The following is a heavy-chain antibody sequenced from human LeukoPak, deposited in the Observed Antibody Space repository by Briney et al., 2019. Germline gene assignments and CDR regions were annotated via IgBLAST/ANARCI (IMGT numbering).Heavy chain of an antibody. CDR1: GFSFSSYE. V-gene: IGHV3-48*03. CDR2: ISSSTSSI. CDR3: AREGYCSGGTCHDYDAFDI. Sequence: GGSLRLSCAASGFSFSSYEMNWVRQAPGKGLEWVSYISSSTSSIFYADSVKGRFTISRDNAKNSLYLQLNSLRAEDTASYYCAREGYCSGGTCHDYDAFDIWGQGTMVSVSP. D-gene: IGHD2-15*01. J-gene: IGHJ3*02.